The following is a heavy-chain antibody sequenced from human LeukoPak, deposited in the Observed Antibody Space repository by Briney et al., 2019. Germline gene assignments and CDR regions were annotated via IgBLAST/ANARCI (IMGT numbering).Heavy chain of an antibody. CDR1: GGSLSSYY. Sequence: PSETLSLTCTVSGGSLSSYYWSWIRQPPGKGLEWIGYIYYSGSTNYNPSLKSRVTISVDTSKNQFSLKLSSVTAADTAVYYCARTSEFWSGYQPFDYWGQGTLVTVSS. CDR3: ARTSEFWSGYQPFDY. D-gene: IGHD3-3*01. CDR2: IYYSGST. J-gene: IGHJ4*02. V-gene: IGHV4-59*01.